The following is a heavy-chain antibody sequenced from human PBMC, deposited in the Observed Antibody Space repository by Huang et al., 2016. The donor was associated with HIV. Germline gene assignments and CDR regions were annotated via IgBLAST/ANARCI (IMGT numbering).Heavy chain of an antibody. CDR1: GFTFNEFG. Sequence: QVHLVESGGGVVRPGRSLRLPCSASGFTFNEFGMHWIRQAPGKGLEWVAGVSFDGDNKFDTDSVRGRFTISRDNSRNMLCLQMSSLSFEDTAVYYCARESLRSTFTPVWYYFDSWGQGTWVTVSS. CDR2: VSFDGDNK. CDR3: ARESLRSTFTPVWYYFDS. J-gene: IGHJ4*02. V-gene: IGHV3-30*03. D-gene: IGHD2-8*02.